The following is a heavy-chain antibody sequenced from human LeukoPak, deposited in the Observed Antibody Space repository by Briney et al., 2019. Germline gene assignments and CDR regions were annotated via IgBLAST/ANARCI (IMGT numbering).Heavy chain of an antibody. D-gene: IGHD2-2*01. CDR3: VKEGAIVVVAADISAFDL. J-gene: IGHJ4*02. V-gene: IGHV3-30*02. Sequence: GGSLRLSCAASGFTFSSYGMDWVRQAPGKGLEWVAFIRYDGSNKYYADSVKGRFTISRDNSKNMLYLQMNSLRTEDTAVYYCVKEGAIVVVAADISAFDLRGQGTLVTVSS. CDR1: GFTFSSYG. CDR2: IRYDGSNK.